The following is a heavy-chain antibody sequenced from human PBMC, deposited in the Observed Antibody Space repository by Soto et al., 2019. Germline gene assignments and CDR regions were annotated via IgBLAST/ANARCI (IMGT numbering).Heavy chain of an antibody. D-gene: IGHD3-9*01. Sequence: QVQLVQSGAEVKKPGDSVKVSCKASGYTFGHFYITWVRQAPGQGLEWMGAISPHNRNTNYAEKFRGRVTMTTDTSTTTAYMELRSLRSDDTAVYSCARDEGGYDILTGYYKAHHFDQWGQGALVTVSS. CDR3: ARDEGGYDILTGYYKAHHFDQ. CDR2: ISPHNRNT. V-gene: IGHV1-18*01. J-gene: IGHJ4*02. CDR1: GYTFGHFY.